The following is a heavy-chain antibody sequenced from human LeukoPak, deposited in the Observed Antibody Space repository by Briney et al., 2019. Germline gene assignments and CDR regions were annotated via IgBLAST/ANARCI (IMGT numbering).Heavy chain of an antibody. CDR3: AXXXXXXXXXXXXXTGFHDY. V-gene: IGHV3-66*01. J-gene: IGHJ4*02. CDR2: IYSGGST. CDR1: GFTVSSNY. Sequence: GGSLRLSCAASGFTVSSNYMSWVRQAPGKGLEWVSVIYSGGSTYYADSVKGRFTISRDNSKNTLYLQMNSLRAEDTAVYYCAXXXXXXXXXXXXXTGFHDYWGQGTLVTVSS. D-gene: IGHD3-10*01.